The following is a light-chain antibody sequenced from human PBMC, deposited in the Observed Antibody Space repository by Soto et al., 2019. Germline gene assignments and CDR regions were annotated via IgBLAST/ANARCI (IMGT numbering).Light chain of an antibody. CDR3: QQYINLWT. V-gene: IGKV3-15*01. Sequence: EIVMTQSPATLSVSPGERATLSCRASQSVANDLAWYQHKPGQAPRLLTHGASTRATGIPARFSGVGSGTEFTLTISSLQSEDFAVYYCQQYINLWTFGQGTKVDIK. J-gene: IGKJ1*01. CDR1: QSVAND. CDR2: GAS.